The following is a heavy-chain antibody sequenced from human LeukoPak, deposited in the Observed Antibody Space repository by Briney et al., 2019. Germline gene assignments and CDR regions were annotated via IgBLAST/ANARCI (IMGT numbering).Heavy chain of an antibody. D-gene: IGHD3-22*01. CDR1: GFTFSSYG. V-gene: IGHV3-30*02. J-gene: IGHJ4*02. CDR3: AKDYYDSSGYSGG. Sequence: GGSLRLSCAASGFTFSSYGMHWVRQAPGKGLEWVAFIRYDGSNKYYADSVKGRFTISRDNSKNTLYLQMNSLRAEDTAVYYCAKDYYDSSGYSGGWGQGTLVTVSS. CDR2: IRYDGSNK.